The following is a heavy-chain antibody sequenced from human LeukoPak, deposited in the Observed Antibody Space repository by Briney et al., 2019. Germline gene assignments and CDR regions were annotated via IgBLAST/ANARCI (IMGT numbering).Heavy chain of an antibody. D-gene: IGHD5-12*01. J-gene: IGHJ4*02. CDR2: ISGSGGGT. Sequence: GGSLRLSCSASGFTFSSYWVTWVRQTPGKGLEWVSAISGSGGGTSYADSVKGRFTISRDNSKNTLFLQLSTLRAEDTAVYYCAKSRYGGYDQYYFDYWGQGTLVTVSS. CDR3: AKSRYGGYDQYYFDY. V-gene: IGHV3-23*01. CDR1: GFTFSSYW.